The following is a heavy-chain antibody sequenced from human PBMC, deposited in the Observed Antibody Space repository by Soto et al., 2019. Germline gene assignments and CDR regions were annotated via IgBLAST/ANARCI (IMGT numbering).Heavy chain of an antibody. CDR3: AKDHMWDGDWDRRLGFAV. Sequence: GGSLGLSCAASGFTFSSYAMSWVRQAPGKGLEWVSTISGSGGNTHYADSVKGRFTISRDTAKNSLYLQMNSLRVEDTALYFCAKDHMWDGDWDRRLGFAVWGQGTMVTVAS. CDR2: ISGSGGNT. CDR1: GFTFSSYA. V-gene: IGHV3-23*01. J-gene: IGHJ3*01. D-gene: IGHD2-21*02.